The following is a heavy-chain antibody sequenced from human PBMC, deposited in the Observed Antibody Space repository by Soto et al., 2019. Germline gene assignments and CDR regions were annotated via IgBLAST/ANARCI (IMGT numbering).Heavy chain of an antibody. Sequence: EVQLVESGGGLVQPGGSLRLSCAASGFTFRNYDMHWARQGTGKGLEWVSGISAAGDPDYADSVEGRFTISSENAHNFFLLQMNSLRVAATAVYYCARTDRDFYGVDVWGQGTTVIVSS. CDR1: GFTFRNYD. J-gene: IGHJ6*02. CDR2: ISAAGDP. V-gene: IGHV3-13*05. CDR3: ARTDRDFYGVDV.